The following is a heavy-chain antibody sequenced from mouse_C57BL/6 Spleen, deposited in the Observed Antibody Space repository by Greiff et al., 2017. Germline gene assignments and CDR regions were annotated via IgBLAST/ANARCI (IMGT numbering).Heavy chain of an antibody. CDR3: ARHENWYFDV. CDR1: GFSLTSYG. CDR2: IWSDGST. V-gene: IGHV2-6-1*01. J-gene: IGHJ1*03. Sequence: VMLVESGPGLVAPSQSLSITCTVSGFSLTSYGVHWVRQPPGKGLEWLVVIWSDGSTTSTSALKSRLSISTDNSKSPVFFTMNSLQTDDTAKYDCARHENWYFDVGGTGTTVTVSA.